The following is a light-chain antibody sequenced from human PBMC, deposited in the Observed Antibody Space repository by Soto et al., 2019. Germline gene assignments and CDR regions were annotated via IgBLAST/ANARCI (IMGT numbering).Light chain of an antibody. CDR3: QQYGTSPLT. J-gene: IGKJ4*01. Sequence: EIVLTQSPGTLSLSPGGRATLSCRASQSVRSNYLAWYQQRPGQAPRLLIYGTSSRATDIPDRFSGSGSGTDFTLTISRLEPEDFAIYYCQQYGTSPLTFGGGTKVEIE. V-gene: IGKV3-20*01. CDR1: QSVRSNY. CDR2: GTS.